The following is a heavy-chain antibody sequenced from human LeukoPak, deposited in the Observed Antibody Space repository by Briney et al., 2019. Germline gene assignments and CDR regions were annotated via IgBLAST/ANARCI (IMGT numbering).Heavy chain of an antibody. V-gene: IGHV3-30-3*01. CDR2: ISYDGSKK. Sequence: PGGSLRLSCAASGFTFSSYVMSWVRQAPGKGLQWVAFISYDGSKKHCADSVQGRCTISRDNSKNTLSLQLNSLRPDDTAVFYCSQGLLSWGQGTLLTVAA. CDR3: SQGLLS. J-gene: IGHJ5*02. CDR1: GFTFSSYV.